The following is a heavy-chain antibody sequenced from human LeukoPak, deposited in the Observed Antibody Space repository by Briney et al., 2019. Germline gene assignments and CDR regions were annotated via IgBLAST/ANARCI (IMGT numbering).Heavy chain of an antibody. D-gene: IGHD6-13*01. CDR2: IYHSGST. CDR1: GGSISSSNW. V-gene: IGHV4-4*02. CDR3: ARAEASTEQQLVGY. Sequence: SETLSLTCDVSGGSISSSNWWSWVRQPPGKGLEWIGEIYHSGSTNYNPSLKSRVTISVDKSKNQFSLKLSSVTAADTAVYYCARAEASTEQQLVGYWGQGTLVTVSS. J-gene: IGHJ4*02.